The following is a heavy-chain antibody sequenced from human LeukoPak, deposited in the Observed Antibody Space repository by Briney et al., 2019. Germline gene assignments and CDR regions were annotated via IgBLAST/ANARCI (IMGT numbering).Heavy chain of an antibody. D-gene: IGHD6-13*01. J-gene: IGHJ3*02. V-gene: IGHV3-23*01. Sequence: GGSLRLSCAASGFTFSNAWMSWVRQAPGKGLEWVSAISGSGGSTYYADSVKGRFTISRDNSKNTLSLQMNSLRAEDTALYYCAKDLGDSSSWDDAFDIWGQGTLVTVSS. CDR3: AKDLGDSSSWDDAFDI. CDR1: GFTFSNAW. CDR2: ISGSGGST.